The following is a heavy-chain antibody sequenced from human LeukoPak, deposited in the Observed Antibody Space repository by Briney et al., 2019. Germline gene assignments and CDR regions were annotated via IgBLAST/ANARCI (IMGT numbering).Heavy chain of an antibody. CDR1: GFTFSSYW. Sequence: PGGSLRLSCAASGFTFSSYWMSWVRQAPGKGLEWVANIKQDGSEKYYVDSVKGRFTISRDNAKNSLYLQMNSLRAEDTAVYYCAKDYYGSGRYYFDYWGQGTLVTVSS. J-gene: IGHJ4*02. CDR2: IKQDGSEK. CDR3: AKDYYGSGRYYFDY. D-gene: IGHD3-10*01. V-gene: IGHV3-7*01.